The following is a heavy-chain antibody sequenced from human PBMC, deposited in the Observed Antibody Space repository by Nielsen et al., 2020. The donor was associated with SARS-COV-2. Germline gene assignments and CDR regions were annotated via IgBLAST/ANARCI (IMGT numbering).Heavy chain of an antibody. CDR3: ARGAGGFYYYGLDV. V-gene: IGHV3-9*01. CDR1: GFTFDDYA. D-gene: IGHD3-10*01. Sequence: SLKISCAASGFTFDDYAMYWVRQAPGKGLEWVSGISWNSGSIGYADSVKGRFTISRDNAKNSLYLQMNSLRAEDTALYYCARGAGGFYYYGLDVWGQGTTVTVS. J-gene: IGHJ6*02. CDR2: ISWNSGSI.